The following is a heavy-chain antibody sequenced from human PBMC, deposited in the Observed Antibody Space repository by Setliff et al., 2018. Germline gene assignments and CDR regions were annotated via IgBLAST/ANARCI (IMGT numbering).Heavy chain of an antibody. D-gene: IGHD3-9*01. CDR1: GFTFSIYA. Sequence: GGSLRLSCAASGFTFSIYAMSWVRQAPGKGLEWVSAIRGDSGSTYYADSVKGRVTISRDNSKNTVYLQLNSLRAEDAAVYYCVQSPTYHDTRRGALQRWGQGALVTVSS. V-gene: IGHV3-23*01. CDR3: VQSPTYHDTRRGALQR. CDR2: IRGDSGST. J-gene: IGHJ1*01.